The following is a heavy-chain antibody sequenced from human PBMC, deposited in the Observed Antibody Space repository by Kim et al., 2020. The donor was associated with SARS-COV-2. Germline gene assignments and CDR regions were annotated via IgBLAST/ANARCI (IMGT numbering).Heavy chain of an antibody. V-gene: IGHV4-4*02. CDR3: ASDYGVEDY. Sequence: GSTNYNPSLKSRVTISVDKSKNQFSLKLSSVTAADTAVYYCASDYGVEDYWGQGTLVTVSS. J-gene: IGHJ4*02. D-gene: IGHD3-10*01. CDR2: GST.